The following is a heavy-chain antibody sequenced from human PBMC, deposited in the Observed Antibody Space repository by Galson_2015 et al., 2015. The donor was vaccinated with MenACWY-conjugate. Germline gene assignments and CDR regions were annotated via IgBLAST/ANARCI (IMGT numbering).Heavy chain of an antibody. CDR1: GFSFSSYW. CDR3: ARKGPNGRPPDGFDI. CDR2: INSDGSST. D-gene: IGHD2-8*01. Sequence: SLRLSCAASGFSFSSYWMHWVRQLPGKGPVWVSRINSDGSSTSYADSVKGRFTISRDDAKNTLYLQMSSLRAGDTAVYYCARKGPNGRPPDGFDIWGQGTMVTVSS. J-gene: IGHJ3*02. V-gene: IGHV3-74*01.